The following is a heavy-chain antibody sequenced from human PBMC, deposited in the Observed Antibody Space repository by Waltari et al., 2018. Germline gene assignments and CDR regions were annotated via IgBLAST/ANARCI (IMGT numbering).Heavy chain of an antibody. CDR2: IYYSGST. CDR1: GGSISSSRYY. CDR3: ARDSLPEVLLHLGELSGHFDY. D-gene: IGHD3-16*02. V-gene: IGHV4-39*07. J-gene: IGHJ4*02. Sequence: QLQLQESGPGLVKPSETLSPTCTVAGGSISSSRYYWGWNREPPGTGWEWIGSIYYSGSTYYNPSLKSRVTISVDTSKNQFSLKLSSVTAADTAVYYCARDSLPEVLLHLGELSGHFDYWGQGTLVTVSS.